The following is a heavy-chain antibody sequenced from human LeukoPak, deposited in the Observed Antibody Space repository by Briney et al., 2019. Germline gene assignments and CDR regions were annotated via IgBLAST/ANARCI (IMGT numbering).Heavy chain of an antibody. CDR2: TYYRSKWYT. D-gene: IGHD1-26*01. Sequence: PSQTLSLTCAISGDSVSSNSAAWNWIRQSPSRGLEWLGRTYYRSKWYTYYAVSVKSRISINRDTSKNQISPQLNSVTPEDTAVYYCARTPWELDAFDIWGQGTMVTVSS. J-gene: IGHJ3*02. V-gene: IGHV6-1*01. CDR3: ARTPWELDAFDI. CDR1: GDSVSSNSAA.